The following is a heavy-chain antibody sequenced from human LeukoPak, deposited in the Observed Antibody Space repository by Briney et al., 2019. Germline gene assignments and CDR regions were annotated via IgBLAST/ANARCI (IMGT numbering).Heavy chain of an antibody. Sequence: ASVKVSCKASGYTFTSYGISWVRQAPGQGLEWMGWISAYNGNTNYAQKLQGRVTMTTDTSTSTAYMELRSLRSDDTAVYYCARARARYYYDSSGYYLDYWGQGTLVTVSS. CDR1: GYTFTSYG. J-gene: IGHJ4*02. CDR3: ARARARYYYDSSGYYLDY. V-gene: IGHV1-18*01. CDR2: ISAYNGNT. D-gene: IGHD3-22*01.